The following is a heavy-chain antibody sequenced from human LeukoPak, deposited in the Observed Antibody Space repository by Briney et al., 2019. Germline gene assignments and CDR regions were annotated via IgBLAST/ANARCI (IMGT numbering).Heavy chain of an antibody. V-gene: IGHV4-61*01. CDR1: GGSVSSGSYY. D-gene: IGHD5-24*01. CDR3: ARGAVEMATIPRHFDY. CDR2: IYYSGST. J-gene: IGHJ4*02. Sequence: PSETLPLTCTVSGGSVSSGSYYWSWIRQPPGKGLEWIGYIYYSGSTNYNPSLKSRVTISVDTSKNQFSLKLSSVTAADTAVYYCARGAVEMATIPRHFDYWGQGTLVTVSS.